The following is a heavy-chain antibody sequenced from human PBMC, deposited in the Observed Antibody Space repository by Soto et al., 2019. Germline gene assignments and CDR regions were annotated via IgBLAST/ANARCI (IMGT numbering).Heavy chain of an antibody. CDR1: GYTFTSYG. J-gene: IGHJ5*02. CDR2: ISAYNGNT. D-gene: IGHD1-1*01. Sequence: QVQLVQSGAEVKKPGASVKVSCKASGYTFTSYGISWVRQASGQGLEWMGWISAYNGNTKYAQKLQGRVTMTTDTSTSTAQSAPRGLRAADTAVYCSARAEAYKWNEGGWLEPWGQGTRVTVSS. CDR3: ARAEAYKWNEGGWLEP. V-gene: IGHV1-18*01.